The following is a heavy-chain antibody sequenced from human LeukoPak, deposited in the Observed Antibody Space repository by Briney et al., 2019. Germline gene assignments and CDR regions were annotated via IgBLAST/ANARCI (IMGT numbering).Heavy chain of an antibody. CDR3: ARDVSIVGATNCDY. CDR1: GLTFSSYW. V-gene: IGHV3-74*01. J-gene: IGHJ4*02. Sequence: PGGSLRLSCAASGLTFSSYWMHWVRQAPGKGLVWVSRINSDGSTTSYADSVKGRFTISRDNAKNTLYLQMNSLRAEDTAVYCCARDVSIVGATNCDYWGQGTLVTVSS. CDR2: INSDGSTT. D-gene: IGHD1-26*01.